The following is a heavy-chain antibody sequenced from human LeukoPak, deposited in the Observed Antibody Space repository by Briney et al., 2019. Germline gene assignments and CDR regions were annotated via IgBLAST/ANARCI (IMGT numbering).Heavy chain of an antibody. CDR2: ISSRSSTI. J-gene: IGHJ6*04. Sequence: GGSLRLSCAASGFTFSNYSMNWVRQAPGKGLEWVSYISSRSSTIYYADSVKGRFTISRDNAKNSLYLQMNSLRAEETAVYYCAELGITMIGGVWGKGTTVTISS. D-gene: IGHD3-10*02. CDR3: AELGITMIGGV. V-gene: IGHV3-48*04. CDR1: GFTFSNYS.